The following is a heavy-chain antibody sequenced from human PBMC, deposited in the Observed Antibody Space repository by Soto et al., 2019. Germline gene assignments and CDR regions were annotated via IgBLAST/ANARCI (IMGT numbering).Heavy chain of an antibody. CDR3: TTSFIVGAIFDY. CDR2: IKSKTDGGTT. Sequence: EVQLVESGGGLVKPGGSLRLSCAASGFTFSNAWMSWVRQAPGKGLEWVGRIKSKTDGGTTDYAAPVKGRFTISRDDSKTTLYLQKNSLKTEDTAVYYCTTSFIVGAIFDYWGQGTLVTVSS. V-gene: IGHV3-15*01. J-gene: IGHJ4*02. D-gene: IGHD1-26*01. CDR1: GFTFSNAW.